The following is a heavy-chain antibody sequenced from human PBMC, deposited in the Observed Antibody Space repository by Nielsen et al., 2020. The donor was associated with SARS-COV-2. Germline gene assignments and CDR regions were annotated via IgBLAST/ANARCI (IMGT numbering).Heavy chain of an antibody. CDR2: ISGSGGST. V-gene: IGHV3-23*01. CDR1: GFTFSSYA. CDR3: AKISLLRYFVWSPDY. D-gene: IGHD3-9*01. J-gene: IGHJ4*02. Sequence: LSLTCAASGFTFSSYAMSWVRQAPGKGLEWVSAISGSGGSTYYADSVKGRFTISRDNSKNTLYLQMNSLRAEDTAVYYCAKISLLRYFVWSPDYWGQGTLVTVSS.